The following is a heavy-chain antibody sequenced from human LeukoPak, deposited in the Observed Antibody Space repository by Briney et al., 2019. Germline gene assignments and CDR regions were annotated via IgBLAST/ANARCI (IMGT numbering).Heavy chain of an antibody. V-gene: IGHV3-74*01. J-gene: IGHJ6*02. CDR1: AFTFNTFW. Sequence: GGSLRLSCAASAFTFNTFWMHWVRQAPGKGLVWVSRINGGGSSADYADFVKGRFTISRDNAKNTLYLQMNSLRAEDTAVYYCARGNYYNMDVWGQGTTVTVSS. CDR3: ARGNYYNMDV. CDR2: INGGGSSA.